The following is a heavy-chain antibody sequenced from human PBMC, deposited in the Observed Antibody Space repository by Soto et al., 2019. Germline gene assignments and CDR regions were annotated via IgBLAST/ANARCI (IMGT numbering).Heavy chain of an antibody. CDR1: GFSLSTSGMC. CDR2: IDWDDDK. D-gene: IGHD3-16*01. CDR3: ARGERNYDYIWGSYSGLYAFDI. J-gene: IGHJ3*02. Sequence: SGPTLVNPTQTLTLTCTFSGFSLSTSGMCVSWIRQPPGKALEWLARIDWDDDKYYSTSLKTRLTISKDTSKNQVVLTMTNMDPVDTATYYCARGERNYDYIWGSYSGLYAFDIWGQGTMVTVSS. V-gene: IGHV2-70*11.